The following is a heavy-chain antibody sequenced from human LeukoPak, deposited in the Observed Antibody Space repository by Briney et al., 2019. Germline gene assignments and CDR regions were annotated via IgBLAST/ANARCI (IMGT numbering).Heavy chain of an antibody. V-gene: IGHV4-4*02. CDR1: GGSISSSNW. CDR2: INHSGST. CDR3: ARDEFYDTSGYYYVDAFDI. Sequence: PSETLSLTCAVSGGSISSSNWWSWVRQPPGKGLEWIGEINHSGSTNYNPSLKSRVTISVDTSKHQFSLKLSSVTAADTAVYYCARDEFYDTSGYYYVDAFDIWGQGTMVTVSS. J-gene: IGHJ3*02. D-gene: IGHD3-22*01.